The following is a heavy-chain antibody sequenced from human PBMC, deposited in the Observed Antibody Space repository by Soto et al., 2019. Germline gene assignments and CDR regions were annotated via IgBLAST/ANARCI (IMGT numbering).Heavy chain of an antibody. Sequence: ASVKVSCKASGGTFSSYAISWVRQAPGQGLEWMGGIIPIFGTANYAQKFQGRVTITADESTSTAYMELSSLRSEDTAVYYCAATYLTTVDYYYYYGMDVWGQGTTVTVSS. J-gene: IGHJ6*02. CDR1: GGTFSSYA. CDR3: AATYLTTVDYYYYYGMDV. D-gene: IGHD4-17*01. V-gene: IGHV1-69*13. CDR2: IIPIFGTA.